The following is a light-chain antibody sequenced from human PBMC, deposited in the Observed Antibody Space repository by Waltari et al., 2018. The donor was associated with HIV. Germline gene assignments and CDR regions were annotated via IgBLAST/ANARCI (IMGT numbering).Light chain of an antibody. CDR2: AAS. CDR3: QQSYSTPYT. J-gene: IGKJ2*01. CDR1: QSISNY. Sequence: DIQMTQSPSSLSASVGDRVTLTCRARQSISNYLNWYQHKPGKAPELLIYAASSLQSGVPSRFSGSGSGTDFTLIISSLQPEDFATYYCQQSYSTPYTFGQGTKLEIK. V-gene: IGKV1-39*01.